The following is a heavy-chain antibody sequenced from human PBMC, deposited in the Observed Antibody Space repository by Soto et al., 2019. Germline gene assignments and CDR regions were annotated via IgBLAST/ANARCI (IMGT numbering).Heavy chain of an antibody. D-gene: IGHD2-21*02. CDR3: ARGGTADADF. Sequence: QAQLVQSAAAVKEPGASVKVSCKASGYTFTGYGITWVRQAPGQGLEWMGWASPLSSTTNYAPKFQGRVTMTTDTSTNMAYMELRSLRSDDTAVYYCARGGTADADFWGQGTLVTVSS. CDR2: ASPLSSTT. CDR1: GYTFTGYG. J-gene: IGHJ4*02. V-gene: IGHV1-18*01.